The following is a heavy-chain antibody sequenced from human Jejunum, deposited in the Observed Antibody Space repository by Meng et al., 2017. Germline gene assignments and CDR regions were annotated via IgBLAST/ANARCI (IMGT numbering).Heavy chain of an antibody. CDR2: INTYSGVP. V-gene: IGHV1-2*06. CDR3: ASNVDCTSTSCYAY. Sequence: QVQLVQSGSEVKKLGASVKVSCNASGYTFTGYYMHWVREAPGQGLEWMGRINTYSGVPNYAQKFQGRVTMTTDTSINTAYMELSGLSSDNTALYYCASNVDCTSTSCYAYWGQGTLVTVSS. CDR1: GYTFTGYY. J-gene: IGHJ4*02. D-gene: IGHD2-2*01.